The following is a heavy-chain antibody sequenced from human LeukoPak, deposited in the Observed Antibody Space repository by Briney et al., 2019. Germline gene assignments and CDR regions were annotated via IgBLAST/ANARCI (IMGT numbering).Heavy chain of an antibody. D-gene: IGHD3-16*02. CDR2: MNPNSGNT. V-gene: IGHV1-8*01. J-gene: IGHJ6*02. CDR1: GYTFTSYD. Sequence: ASVKVSCKASGYTFTSYDINWVRQATGQGLEWMGWMNPNSGNTGYAQKFQGRVTMTRNTSISTAYMGLSSLRSEDTAVYYCARRTWSYRYYYYYGMDVWGQGTTVTVSS. CDR3: ARRTWSYRYYYYYGMDV.